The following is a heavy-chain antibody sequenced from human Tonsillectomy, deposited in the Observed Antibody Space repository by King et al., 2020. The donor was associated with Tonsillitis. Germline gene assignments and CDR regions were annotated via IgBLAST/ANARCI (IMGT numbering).Heavy chain of an antibody. J-gene: IGHJ3*01. CDR1: GFTFSSYW. V-gene: IGHV3-7*03. D-gene: IGHD4-17*01. CDR3: AKHGDYVFDV. Sequence: VQLVESGGNLVQPGGSLRLSCTACGFTFSSYWMGWVRQAPGKGLEWVANINENGKKTYYVDSVKGRFTISRDNAKTSLYLQMNSLKAEDTALYYCAKHGDYVFDVWGQGRMVSVSS. CDR2: INENGKKT.